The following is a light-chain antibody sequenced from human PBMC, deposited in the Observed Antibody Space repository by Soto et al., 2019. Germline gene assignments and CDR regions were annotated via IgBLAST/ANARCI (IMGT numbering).Light chain of an antibody. CDR3: QQSYNTPPMYT. CDR2: AAS. CDR1: QSISSY. V-gene: IGKV1-39*01. J-gene: IGKJ2*01. Sequence: DIQMTQSPSSLSASVGDRVTITCRASQSISSYLNWYQQKPGKAPKLLIYAASSLQSGVPSRFSGSGSGTEFTLTISSLQPEDFATYYCQQSYNTPPMYTFGQGTKLEIK.